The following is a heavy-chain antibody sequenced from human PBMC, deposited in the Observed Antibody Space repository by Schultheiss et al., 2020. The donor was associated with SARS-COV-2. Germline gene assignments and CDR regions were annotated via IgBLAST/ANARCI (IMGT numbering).Heavy chain of an antibody. V-gene: IGHV3-21*01. CDR1: GFTFSSYA. Sequence: GGSLRLSCAASGFTFSSYALSWVRQAPGRGLEWVSGISGRGTDTDYADSVKGRFTISRDNAKNSLYLQMNSLRAEDTAVYYCARDPAIFGVVIISYFDYWGQGTLVTVSS. D-gene: IGHD3-3*01. J-gene: IGHJ4*02. CDR2: ISGRGTDT. CDR3: ARDPAIFGVVIISYFDY.